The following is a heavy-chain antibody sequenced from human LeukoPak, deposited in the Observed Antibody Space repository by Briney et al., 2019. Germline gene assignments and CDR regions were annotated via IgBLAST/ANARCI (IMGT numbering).Heavy chain of an antibody. CDR2: ISPAGDST. V-gene: IGHV3-23*01. D-gene: IGHD2-2*01. Sequence: GGSLRLSCAASGFSFSSYAMNWVRQAPGAGLEWVSAISPAGDSTTDADSVKGRFTISRDNSKSTLYLQMNGLTAEDTALYYCARRLVTAGITDFFDSWGQGTLVSVPS. CDR1: GFSFSSYA. CDR3: ARRLVTAGITDFFDS. J-gene: IGHJ4*02.